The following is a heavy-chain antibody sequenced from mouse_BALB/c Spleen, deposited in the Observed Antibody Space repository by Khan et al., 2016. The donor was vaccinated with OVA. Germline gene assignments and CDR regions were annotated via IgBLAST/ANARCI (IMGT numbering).Heavy chain of an antibody. D-gene: IGHD1-1*01. CDR1: GFAFSSYD. CDR2: ISIGGGTT. Sequence: EVELVEPGGGLVKPGGSLKLSCAASGFAFSSYDMSWVRQTPEKRLEWVAFISIGGGTTYYPDTVTGRFTISRDNAKNTLYLQMNSLKSEDTARYYCTRPHYYGSNYYFDYWGQGTTLTVSS. J-gene: IGHJ2*01. V-gene: IGHV5-12-1*01. CDR3: TRPHYYGSNYYFDY.